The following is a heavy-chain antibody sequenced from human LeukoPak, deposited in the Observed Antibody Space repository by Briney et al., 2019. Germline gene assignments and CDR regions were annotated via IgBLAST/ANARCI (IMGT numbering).Heavy chain of an antibody. D-gene: IGHD6-19*01. CDR3: ARDGPQWLAQFDY. V-gene: IGHV4-4*07. CDR1: GGSISPFQ. J-gene: IGHJ4*02. CDR2: IRNTGSA. Sequence: SETLSLTCTVSGGSISPFQWSWIRQSAGKRLEWIGLIRNTGSADYNPSLKSRVTLSIDTSKNQFSLKLTSVTAADTAVYYCARDGPQWLAQFDYWGQGTLVTVSS.